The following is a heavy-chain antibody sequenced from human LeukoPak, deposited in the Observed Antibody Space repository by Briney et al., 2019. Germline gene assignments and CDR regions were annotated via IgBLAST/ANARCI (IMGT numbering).Heavy chain of an antibody. D-gene: IGHD3-16*02. V-gene: IGHV4-30-2*01. CDR1: GGSISSGGSS. Sequence: PSETLSLTCTVSGGSISSGGSSWSWIRQPPGKGLEWIGYIYHSGSTYYNPSLKSRVTISVDRSKNQFSLKLSSVTAADTAVYYCARVRLGELSFFDYWGQGTLVTVSS. CDR3: ARVRLGELSFFDY. J-gene: IGHJ4*02. CDR2: IYHSGST.